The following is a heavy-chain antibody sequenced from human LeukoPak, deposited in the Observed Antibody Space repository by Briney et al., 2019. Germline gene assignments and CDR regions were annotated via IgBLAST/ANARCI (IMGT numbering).Heavy chain of an antibody. D-gene: IGHD6-19*01. V-gene: IGHV1-8*03. J-gene: IGHJ6*03. CDR3: ARGPSIAVAGTHYYYYYMDV. Sequence: ASVKVSCKASGYTFTSYDINWVRQATGQGLEWMGWMNPNSGNTGYAQKFQGRVTITRNTSISTAYMELSSLRSEDTAVYYCARGPSIAVAGTHYYYYYMDVWGKETTVTVSS. CDR2: MNPNSGNT. CDR1: GYTFTSYD.